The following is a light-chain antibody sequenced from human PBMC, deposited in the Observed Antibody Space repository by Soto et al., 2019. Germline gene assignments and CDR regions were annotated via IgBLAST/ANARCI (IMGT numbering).Light chain of an antibody. J-gene: IGKJ1*01. CDR3: QQYNSDLT. Sequence: DIQMTQSPSTLSASVGDRVTITCRASQSISSWLAWYQQKPGKAPKLLIYKASSLESGVPSRFSGSGSGIVFTLTISSLQPDDFATYYCQQYNSDLTCGQGTKVEIK. CDR2: KAS. V-gene: IGKV1-5*03. CDR1: QSISSW.